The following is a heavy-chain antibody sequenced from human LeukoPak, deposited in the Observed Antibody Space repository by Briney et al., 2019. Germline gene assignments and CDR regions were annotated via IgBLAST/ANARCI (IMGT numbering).Heavy chain of an antibody. D-gene: IGHD3-16*01. CDR2: IESKTDGGRT. Sequence: GGSLRLSCAASRFTFNTYAVNWVRQAPGKGLEWVGRIESKTDGGRTDYAAPVKGRFTVSRDDSKNTLYLQMNSLKTEDTAVYYCTTDRFLSRSDYWGQGTLVTVSS. J-gene: IGHJ4*02. CDR3: TTDRFLSRSDY. CDR1: RFTFNTYA. V-gene: IGHV3-15*04.